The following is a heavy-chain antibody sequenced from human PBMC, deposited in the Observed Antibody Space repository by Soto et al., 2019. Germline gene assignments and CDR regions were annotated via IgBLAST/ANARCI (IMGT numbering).Heavy chain of an antibody. CDR3: ARHDCISSSCYYYYYYGMDV. CDR1: GGTFSSYA. D-gene: IGHD2-2*01. CDR2: IIPIFDTA. V-gene: IGHV1-69*12. Sequence: QVQLVQSGAEVKKPGSSVKVSCKASGGTFSSYAISWVRQAPGQGLEWMGGIIPIFDTANYAQKFQGRATITADESTSTAYMEVSSLRSEDTAVYYCARHDCISSSCYYYYYYGMDVWGQGTTVTVS. J-gene: IGHJ6*02.